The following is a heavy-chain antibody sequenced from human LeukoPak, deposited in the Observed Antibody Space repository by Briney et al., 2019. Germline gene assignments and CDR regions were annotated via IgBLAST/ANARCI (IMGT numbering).Heavy chain of an antibody. D-gene: IGHD2-2*01. Sequence: SSETLSLTCTVSGGSISSGDYYWSWIRQPPGKGLEWIGYIYYSGSTYYNPSLKSRVTISVDTSKNQFSLKLSSVTAADTAVYYCARETGYCSSTSCYGRIVDYWGQGTLVTVSS. CDR2: IYYSGST. J-gene: IGHJ4*02. V-gene: IGHV4-30-4*01. CDR1: GGSISSGDYY. CDR3: ARETGYCSSTSCYGRIVDY.